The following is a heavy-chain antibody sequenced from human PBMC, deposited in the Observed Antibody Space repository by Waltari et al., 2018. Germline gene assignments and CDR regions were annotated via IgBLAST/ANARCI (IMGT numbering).Heavy chain of an antibody. J-gene: IGHJ4*02. CDR2: IYHSGST. CDR1: GYSISSGYY. D-gene: IGHD5-18*01. CDR3: ARGYSYHLLDY. V-gene: IGHV4-38-2*01. Sequence: QVQLQESGPGLVKPSEPLSLPCAVSGYSISSGYYWGWIRQPPGKGLEWIGSIYHSGSTYYNPSLKSRVTISVDTSKNQFSLKLSSVTAADTAVYYCARGYSYHLLDYWGQGTLVTVSS.